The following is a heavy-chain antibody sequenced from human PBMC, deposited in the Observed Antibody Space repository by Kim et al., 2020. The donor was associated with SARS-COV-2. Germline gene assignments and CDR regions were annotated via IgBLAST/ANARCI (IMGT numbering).Heavy chain of an antibody. Sequence: GGSLRLSCAASGFTFSSYGMHWVRQAPGKGLEWVAVIWYDGSNKYYADSVKGRFTISRDNSKNTLYLQMNSLRAEDTAVYYCARVSSPYYYYDSRDAFDIWGQGTMVTVSS. CDR3: ARVSSPYYYYDSRDAFDI. J-gene: IGHJ3*02. CDR2: IWYDGSNK. D-gene: IGHD3-22*01. V-gene: IGHV3-33*01. CDR1: GFTFSSYG.